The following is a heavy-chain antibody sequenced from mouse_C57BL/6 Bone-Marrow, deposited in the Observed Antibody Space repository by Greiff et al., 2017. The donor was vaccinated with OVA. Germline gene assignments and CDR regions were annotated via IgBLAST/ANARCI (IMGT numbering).Heavy chain of an antibody. CDR1: GYTFTSYW. Sequence: VQLQQPGAELVKPGASVKLSCKASGYTFTSYWMQWVKQRPGQGLEWIGEIDPSDSYTNYNQKFKGKATLTVDTSSSTAYMQLSSLTSEDSAVYYCARPRGKGYYAMDYWGQGTSVTVSS. J-gene: IGHJ4*01. V-gene: IGHV1-50*01. CDR2: IDPSDSYT. CDR3: ARPRGKGYYAMDY. D-gene: IGHD2-1*01.